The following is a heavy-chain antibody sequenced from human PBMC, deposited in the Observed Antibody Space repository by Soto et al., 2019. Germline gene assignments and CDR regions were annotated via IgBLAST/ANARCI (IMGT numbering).Heavy chain of an antibody. V-gene: IGHV4-4*02. J-gene: IGHJ5*02. D-gene: IGHD4-17*01. CDR1: GDSIDSRSW. CDR2: GYHSGSA. Sequence: QVQLQESGPGLVRPSGTLSLTCAVSGDSIDSRSWWTWVRQSPGKGLEWIGEGYHSGSANYNPSLKDRVTMSVDKSKNHFSLNLTSVTAADTAIYYCTRGDAPTVTTINFFDPWGQGLLVTVSS. CDR3: TRGDAPTVTTINFFDP.